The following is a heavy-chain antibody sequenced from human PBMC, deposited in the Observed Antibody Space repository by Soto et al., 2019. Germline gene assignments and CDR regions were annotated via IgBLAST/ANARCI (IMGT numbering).Heavy chain of an antibody. CDR3: ARASYCSGGSCYSTNWFDP. V-gene: IGHV4-30-2*01. CDR1: GGSIGSGGYS. Sequence: SETLSLTCAVSGGSIGSGGYSWSWIRQPPGKGLEWIGYIYHSGSTYYNPSLKSRVTISVDRSKNQFSLKLSSVTAADTAVYYCARASYCSGGSCYSTNWFDPWGQGTLVTVSS. J-gene: IGHJ5*02. D-gene: IGHD2-15*01. CDR2: IYHSGST.